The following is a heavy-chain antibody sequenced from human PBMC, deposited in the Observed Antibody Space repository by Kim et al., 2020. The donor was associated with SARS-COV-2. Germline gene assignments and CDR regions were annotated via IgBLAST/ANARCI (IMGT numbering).Heavy chain of an antibody. CDR3: ARYSSGWHDAFDI. V-gene: IGHV4-59*01. Sequence: YNPPLKSRVTISVDTSKNQFSLKLSSVTAADTAVYYCARYSSGWHDAFDIWGQGTMVTVSS. D-gene: IGHD6-19*01. J-gene: IGHJ3*02.